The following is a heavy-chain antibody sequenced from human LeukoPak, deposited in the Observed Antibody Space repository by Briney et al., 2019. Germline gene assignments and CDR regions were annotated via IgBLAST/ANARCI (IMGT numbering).Heavy chain of an antibody. Sequence: SQTLSLTCTVSGGSISSGSYYWSWIRQPAGKGLEWIGYIFHTGSTNYNPSLKSRVTISVDKSKNQFSLKLSSVTAADTAVYYRARDSGSGSFLGYWYFDLWGRGTLVTVSS. CDR2: IFHTGST. D-gene: IGHD3-10*01. CDR3: ARDSGSGSFLGYWYFDL. CDR1: GGSISSGSYY. J-gene: IGHJ2*01. V-gene: IGHV4-61*09.